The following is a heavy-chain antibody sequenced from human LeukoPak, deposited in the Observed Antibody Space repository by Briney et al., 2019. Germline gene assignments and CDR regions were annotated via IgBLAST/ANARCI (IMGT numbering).Heavy chain of an antibody. J-gene: IGHJ4*02. CDR1: GFTFSTYS. CDR2: ISSNSRYR. CDR3: ARRYSTSSVEDFDY. D-gene: IGHD6-6*01. V-gene: IGHV3-21*06. Sequence: PGGSLRLSCAASGFTFSTYSMNWVRQAPGKGLEWVSSISSNSRYRYYADSMRGRFTISRDNAKNSLYLQMNSLKPEDTAVYYCARRYSTSSVEDFDYWGQGTLVTVSS.